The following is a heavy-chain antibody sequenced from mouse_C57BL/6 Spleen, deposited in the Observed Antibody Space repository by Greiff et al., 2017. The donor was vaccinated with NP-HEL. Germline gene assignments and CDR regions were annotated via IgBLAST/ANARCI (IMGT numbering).Heavy chain of an antibody. Sequence: VQLQQSGAELVMPGASVKLSCKASGYTFTSYWMHWVKQRPGQGLEWIGEIDPSDSYTNYNQKFKGKSTLTVDKSSSTAYMQLSSLTSEDSAVYYCARGGYDGYYGDYWGQGTTLTVSS. CDR2: IDPSDSYT. J-gene: IGHJ2*01. CDR3: ARGGYDGYYGDY. D-gene: IGHD2-3*01. CDR1: GYTFTSYW. V-gene: IGHV1-69*01.